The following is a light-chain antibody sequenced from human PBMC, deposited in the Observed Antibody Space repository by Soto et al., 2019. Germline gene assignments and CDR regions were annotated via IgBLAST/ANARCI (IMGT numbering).Light chain of an antibody. CDR3: QQYGSSPTWT. CDR2: GTS. V-gene: IGKV3-20*01. Sequence: EIFFAQSPGPPSLSRRERATPSCRARQSVSTSYLAWYQHKPGQAPRLLIYGTSSRATGIPDRFSGSGSGTDFTLTISRLEPEDFAVYYCQQYGSSPTWTFGQGTKVDIK. CDR1: QSVSTSY. J-gene: IGKJ1*01.